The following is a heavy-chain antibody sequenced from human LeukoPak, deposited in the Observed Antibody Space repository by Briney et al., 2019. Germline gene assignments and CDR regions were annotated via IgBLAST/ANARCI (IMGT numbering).Heavy chain of an antibody. Sequence: SETLSLTCSVSSYSINSNYYWGWIRQSPGKGLEWIGSIYHTGSTYYNPSLKSRVTISVDTSKNQFSLKLSSVTAADTAVYYCARLEMYYYDSSGFYYMDVWGKGTTVTVSS. V-gene: IGHV4-38-2*01. J-gene: IGHJ6*03. CDR1: SYSINSNYY. CDR3: ARLEMYYYDSSGFYYMDV. CDR2: IYHTGST. D-gene: IGHD3-22*01.